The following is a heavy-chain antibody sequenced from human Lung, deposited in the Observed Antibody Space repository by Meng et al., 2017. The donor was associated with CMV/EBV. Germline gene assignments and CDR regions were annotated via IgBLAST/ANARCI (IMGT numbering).Heavy chain of an antibody. Sequence: SXTLSLXCTVSGGSISSSSYYWGWIRQPPGKGLEWIGSIYYSGSTYYNPSLKSRVTISVDTSKNQFSLKLSSVTAADTAVYYCARVSRGEWLLRYYYYGMDVXGQGXTVTVSS. V-gene: IGHV4-39*07. J-gene: IGHJ6*02. CDR2: IYYSGST. CDR3: ARVSRGEWLLRYYYYGMDV. D-gene: IGHD3-22*01. CDR1: GGSISSSSYY.